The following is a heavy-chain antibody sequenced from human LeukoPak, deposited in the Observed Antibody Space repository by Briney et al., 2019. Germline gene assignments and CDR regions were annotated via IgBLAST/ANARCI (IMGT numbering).Heavy chain of an antibody. D-gene: IGHD3-16*01. V-gene: IGHV3-23*01. CDR3: AKDRSDWGNTDAFDI. J-gene: IGHJ3*02. Sequence: GGSLRLSCAASGFTFSSYAMSWVRQAPGKGLEWVSAISGSGGSTYYADSVKGRFTISRDNSKNTLYLQMNSPRAEDTAVYYCAKDRSDWGNTDAFDIWGQGTMVTVSS. CDR1: GFTFSSYA. CDR2: ISGSGGST.